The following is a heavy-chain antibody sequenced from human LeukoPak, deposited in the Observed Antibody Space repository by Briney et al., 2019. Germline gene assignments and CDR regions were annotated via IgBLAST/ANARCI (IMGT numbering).Heavy chain of an antibody. D-gene: IGHD6-19*01. J-gene: IGHJ4*02. CDR2: INPNSGGT. CDR3: ARNIDLAVAAYAFDY. CDR1: GYTFTGYY. Sequence: ASVKVSCKASGYTFTGYYMHWVRQAPGQGLEWMGWINPNSGGTNYAQKFQGRVTMTRDTSISTAYMELSRLRSDDTAVYYCARNIDLAVAAYAFDYCGQGTLVTVSS. V-gene: IGHV1-2*02.